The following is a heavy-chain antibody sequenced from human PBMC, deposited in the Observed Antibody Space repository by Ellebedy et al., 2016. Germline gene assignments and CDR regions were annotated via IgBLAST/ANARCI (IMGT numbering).Heavy chain of an antibody. Sequence: GESLKISCVASGFTFSSRAMSWVRQAPGKGLEWVSALSDANYYADSVKGRFTFSRDNAKNSLYLQMNTLRAEDTAVYYCARERDSSGKLGYFQHWGQGTLVTVSS. CDR3: ARERDSSGKLGYFQH. CDR1: GFTFSSRA. J-gene: IGHJ1*01. D-gene: IGHD3-22*01. CDR2: LSDAN. V-gene: IGHV3-21*04.